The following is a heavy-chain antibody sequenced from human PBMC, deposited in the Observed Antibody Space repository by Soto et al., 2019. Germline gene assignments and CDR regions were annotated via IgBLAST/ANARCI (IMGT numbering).Heavy chain of an antibody. J-gene: IGHJ3*02. CDR3: ARKISGWHAFDI. D-gene: IGHD6-19*01. V-gene: IGHV3-74*01. CDR1: GFTLSSYW. CDR2: ISSDGNTP. Sequence: PGGSLRLSCAASGFTLSSYWMQWVRQAPGKGLLWISRISSDGNTPSYADSVKGRVTISRDNAKNTLYLQMNSLRAEDTAVYYCARKISGWHAFDIWGQGTMVTVSS.